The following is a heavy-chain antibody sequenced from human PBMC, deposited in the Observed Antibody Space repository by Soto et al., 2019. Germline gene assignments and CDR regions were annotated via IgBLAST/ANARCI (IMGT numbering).Heavy chain of an antibody. V-gene: IGHV3-48*02. CDR3: ARDRYDSSGYEAAFDY. CDR2: ISSSSSTI. Sequence: GGSLRLSCAASGFTFSSYSMNWVRQAPGKGLEWVSYISSSSSTIYYADSVKGRFTISRDNAKNSLYLQMNSLRDEDTAVYYCARDRYDSSGYEAAFDYWGEGTLVSVSS. CDR1: GFTFSSYS. D-gene: IGHD3-22*01. J-gene: IGHJ4*02.